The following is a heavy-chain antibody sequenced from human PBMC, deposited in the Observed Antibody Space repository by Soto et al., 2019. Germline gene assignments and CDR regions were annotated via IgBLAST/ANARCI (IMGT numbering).Heavy chain of an antibody. CDR1: GFNFDDYA. CDR2: ISWNSGDT. J-gene: IGHJ4*02. D-gene: IGHD6-25*01. Sequence: GGSMRLSCAASGFNFDDYAMHWVRQAPGKGLEWVSGISWNSGDTDYVDSVKGRFTISRDNAKNSLYLQMNSLRPEDTAFYYCAKDRMAARGFAFDYWGQGTLVTVSS. V-gene: IGHV3-9*01. CDR3: AKDRMAARGFAFDY.